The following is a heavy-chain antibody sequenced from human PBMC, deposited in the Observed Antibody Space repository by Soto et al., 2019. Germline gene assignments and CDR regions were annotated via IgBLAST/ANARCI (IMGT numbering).Heavy chain of an antibody. CDR2: INHSGST. CDR3: ARLTSRHEIDY. D-gene: IGHD2-2*01. Sequence: SETLSLTCAVYGGSFSGYYWSWIRQPPGKGLEWIGEINHSGSTNYNPSLKSRVTISVDTSKNQFSLKLSSVTAADTAVYYCARLTSRHEIDYWGQGNLVTVSS. CDR1: GGSFSGYY. V-gene: IGHV4-34*01. J-gene: IGHJ4*02.